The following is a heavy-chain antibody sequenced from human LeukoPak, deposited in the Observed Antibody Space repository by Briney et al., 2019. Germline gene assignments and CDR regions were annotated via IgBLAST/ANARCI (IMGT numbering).Heavy chain of an antibody. CDR2: IKQDGSEK. D-gene: IGHD3-3*01. CDR1: GFTFSSYW. J-gene: IGHJ3*02. Sequence: PGGSLRLSCAASGFTFSSYWMHWVRQAPGKGLEWVANIKQDGSEKHYVGSVKGRFTISRDNAKNSLYLQMNSLRAEDTALYYCARDHGGTIFGVVLNAFDIWGQGTMVTVSS. CDR3: ARDHGGTIFGVVLNAFDI. V-gene: IGHV3-7*03.